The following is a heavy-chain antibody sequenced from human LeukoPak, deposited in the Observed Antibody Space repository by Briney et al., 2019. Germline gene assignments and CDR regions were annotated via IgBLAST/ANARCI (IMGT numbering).Heavy chain of an antibody. CDR3: ARQVATAATDTGGYFDY. CDR1: GGSISSSSDY. Sequence: SETLSLTCIVSGGSISSSSDYWGRMRQAPQKGLEGVGGIFCGGGTHYNPSLKSRATISVGTSKGQFSLKLRSVTAADAAVYFCARQVATAATDTGGYFDYWGQGTVVTVSS. D-gene: IGHD5-18*01. CDR2: IFCGGGT. J-gene: IGHJ4*02. V-gene: IGHV4-39*01.